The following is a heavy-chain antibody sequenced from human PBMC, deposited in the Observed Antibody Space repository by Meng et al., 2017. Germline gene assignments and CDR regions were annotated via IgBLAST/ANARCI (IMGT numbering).Heavy chain of an antibody. CDR2: INHSGST. V-gene: IGHV4-34*01. Sequence: SETLSLTCAVYGGSFSGYYWSWIRQPPGKGLEWIGEINHSGSTNYNPSLKSRVTISVDTSKNQFSLKLSSVTAADTAVYYCARGLWYGYSSLAYGMDVWGQGTTVTVS. CDR1: GGSFSGYY. CDR3: ARGLWYGYSSLAYGMDV. D-gene: IGHD6-13*01. J-gene: IGHJ6*02.